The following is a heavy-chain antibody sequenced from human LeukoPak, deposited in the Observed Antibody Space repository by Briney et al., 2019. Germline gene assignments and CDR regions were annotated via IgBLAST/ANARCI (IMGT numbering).Heavy chain of an antibody. CDR1: GFTFSSYA. CDR3: AKFFTGEYVRAFDI. Sequence: GGSLRLSCAASGFTFSSYAMHWVRQAPGKGLEWVALISYDGSNKYYADSVKGRLTISRDNSKNTLYLQMNSLRAEDTAVYYCAKFFTGEYVRAFDIWGQGTMVTVSS. J-gene: IGHJ3*02. V-gene: IGHV3-30*18. D-gene: IGHD3-10*02. CDR2: ISYDGSNK.